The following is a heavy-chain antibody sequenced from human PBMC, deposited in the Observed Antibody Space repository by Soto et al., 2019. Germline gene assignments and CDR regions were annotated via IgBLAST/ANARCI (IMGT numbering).Heavy chain of an antibody. J-gene: IGHJ5*02. CDR2: ISSSSSYI. D-gene: IGHD6-13*01. CDR3: ARDRQGPETEPYSSSWPREFDP. V-gene: IGHV3-21*01. CDR1: GFTFSSYS. Sequence: GGSLRLSCAASGFTFSSYSMNWVRQAPGKGLEWVSSISSSSSYIYYADSVKGRFTISRDNAKNSLYLQMNSLRAEDTAVYYCARDRQGPETEPYSSSWPREFDPWGQGTLVTVSS.